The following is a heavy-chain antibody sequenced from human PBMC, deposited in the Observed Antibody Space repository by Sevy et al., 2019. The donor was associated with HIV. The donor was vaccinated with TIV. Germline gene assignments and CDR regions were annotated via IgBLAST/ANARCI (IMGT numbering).Heavy chain of an antibody. CDR1: GYTFTSYY. CDR2: INPSGGST. J-gene: IGHJ3*02. CDR3: ARDHTGIGSIWYGAFDI. D-gene: IGHD6-13*01. V-gene: IGHV1-46*01. Sequence: ASVKVSCKASGYTFTSYYMHWVRQAPGQGLEWMGLINPSGGSTSYAQKFQGRVTMTRDTSTSTVYMELSSLRSEDTAVYYCARDHTGIGSIWYGAFDIWGQGTMVTV.